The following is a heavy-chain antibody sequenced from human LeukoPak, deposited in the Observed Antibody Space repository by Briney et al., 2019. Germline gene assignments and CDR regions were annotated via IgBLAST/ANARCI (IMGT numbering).Heavy chain of an antibody. CDR2: ISSSSSYI. CDR3: ARGDFNSGSYYYYGMDV. CDR1: GFTFSSYS. Sequence: GGSLRLSCAASGFTFSSYSMNWVRQAPGKGQEWVSSISSSSSYIYYADSVKGRFTISRDNAKNSLYLQMNSLRAEDTAVYYCARGDFNSGSYYYYGMDVWGQGTTVTVSS. V-gene: IGHV3-21*01. J-gene: IGHJ6*02. D-gene: IGHD1-26*01.